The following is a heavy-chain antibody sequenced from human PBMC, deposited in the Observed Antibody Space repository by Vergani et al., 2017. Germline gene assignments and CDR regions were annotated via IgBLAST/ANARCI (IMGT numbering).Heavy chain of an antibody. CDR3: TKGPQQRLNVLDN. J-gene: IGHJ4*01. CDR2: ISFDGNTK. V-gene: IGHV3-30*18. D-gene: IGHD6-25*01. CDR1: GFNFNNFG. Sequence: QLQLVESVGGVVQPGRSLRLSCAASGFNFNNFGIHWVRQAPVKGLEWVAVISFDGNTKYYADCVKGRFTISRDNSKKMLYLAMNSLRNDDTALYYCTKGPQQRLNVLDNWGQGTLVTVSS.